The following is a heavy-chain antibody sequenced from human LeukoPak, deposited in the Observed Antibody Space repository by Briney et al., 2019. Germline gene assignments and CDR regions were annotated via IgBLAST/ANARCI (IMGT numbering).Heavy chain of an antibody. J-gene: IGHJ6*02. V-gene: IGHV1-69*06. CDR2: IIPIFGTA. Sequence: ASVKVSCKASGGTFSSYAISWVRQAPGQGLEWMGGIIPIFGTANYAQKFQGRVTITADKSTSTAYMELSSLRSEDTAVYYCARAGAARDFYYYYGMDVWGQGTTVTVSS. CDR1: GGTFSSYA. CDR3: ARAGAARDFYYYYGMDV. D-gene: IGHD2/OR15-2a*01.